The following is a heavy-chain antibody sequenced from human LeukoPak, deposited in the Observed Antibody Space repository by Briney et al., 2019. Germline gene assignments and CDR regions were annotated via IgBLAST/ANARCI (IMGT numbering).Heavy chain of an antibody. CDR3: AKAGQGISYYFDY. D-gene: IGHD6-13*01. V-gene: IGHV3-23*01. CDR1: GFTFSSYA. Sequence: GGSLRLSCAASGFTFSSYAMSWARQAPGKGLEWVSAISGSGGSTYYADSVKGRFTISRDNSKNTLYLQMNSLRAEDTAVYYCAKAGQGISYYFDYWGQGTLVTVSS. CDR2: ISGSGGST. J-gene: IGHJ4*02.